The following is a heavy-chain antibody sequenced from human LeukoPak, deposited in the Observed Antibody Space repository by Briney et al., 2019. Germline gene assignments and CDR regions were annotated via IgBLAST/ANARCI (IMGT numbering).Heavy chain of an antibody. D-gene: IGHD6-13*01. CDR1: GYTFTSYG. CDR3: ARDQLVGNYYYYGMDV. J-gene: IGHJ6*02. CDR2: ISAYNGNT. Sequence: GASVKVSCKASGYTFTSYGISWVRQAPGQGLEWMGWISAYNGNTNYAQKLQGRVTKTTDTSTSTAYMELRSLRSDDTAVYYCARDQLVGNYYYYGMDVWGQGTTVTVSS. V-gene: IGHV1-18*01.